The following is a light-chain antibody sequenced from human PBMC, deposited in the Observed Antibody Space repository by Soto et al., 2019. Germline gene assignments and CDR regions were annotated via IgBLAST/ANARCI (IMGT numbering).Light chain of an antibody. CDR1: QSVSSY. V-gene: IGKV3-11*01. Sequence: EIVLTQSPATLSLSPGERATLSCRASQSVSSYLAWYQQKPGQAPRLLIYDASNRATGIPARFSGSGSGTDFTLTTSSLEPEDFAVYYCQQRSNCPPFTFGQGTRL. CDR2: DAS. CDR3: QQRSNCPPFT. J-gene: IGKJ5*01.